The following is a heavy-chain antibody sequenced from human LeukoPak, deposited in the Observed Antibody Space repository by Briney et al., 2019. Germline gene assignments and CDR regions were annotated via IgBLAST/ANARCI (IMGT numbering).Heavy chain of an antibody. CDR3: ARETSQKGAHYMDV. J-gene: IGHJ6*03. CDR1: GGSFSNYY. CDR2: IYYSGST. V-gene: IGHV4-59*01. D-gene: IGHD3-16*01. Sequence: PSETLSLTCAVYGGSFSNYYWSWIRQPPGKGLKWIGYIYYSGSTSYSPSLRSRVTISVDTSKNQFSLKLSSVTAADTAVYYCARETSQKGAHYMDVWGKGTTVTISS.